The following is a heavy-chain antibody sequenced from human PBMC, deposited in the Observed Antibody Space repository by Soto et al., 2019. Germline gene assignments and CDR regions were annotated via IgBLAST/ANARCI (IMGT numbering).Heavy chain of an antibody. CDR3: ARASGYCSGGSCYYYYMDV. D-gene: IGHD2-15*01. CDR1: GYTFTSYG. CDR2: ISAYNGNT. V-gene: IGHV1-18*01. J-gene: IGHJ6*03. Sequence: ASVKVSCKASGYTFTSYGISWVRQAPGQGLEWMGWISAYNGNTNYAQKLQGRVTMTTDTSTSTAYMELRSLRSDDTAVYYCARASGYCSGGSCYYYYMDVWGKGTTVTVSS.